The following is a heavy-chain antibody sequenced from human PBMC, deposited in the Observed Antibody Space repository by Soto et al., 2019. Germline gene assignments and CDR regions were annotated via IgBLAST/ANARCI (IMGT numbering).Heavy chain of an antibody. CDR3: ARVPNPFRLKIGYEDASGF. V-gene: IGHV6-1*01. J-gene: IGHJ3*01. D-gene: IGHD5-12*01. CDR2: TYYRSKWYN. Sequence: LSLTCAISGDSVSSNSAAWNWIRQSPSRGLEWLGRTYYRSKWYNDYAVSVKSRITINPDTSKNQFSLQLNSVTPEDTAVYYCARVPNPFRLKIGYEDASGFWGQGTMVTVSS. CDR1: GDSVSSNSAA.